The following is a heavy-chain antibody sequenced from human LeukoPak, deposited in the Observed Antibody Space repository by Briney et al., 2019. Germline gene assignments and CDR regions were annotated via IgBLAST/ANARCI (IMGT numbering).Heavy chain of an antibody. J-gene: IGHJ4*02. CDR2: IYYSGST. CDR3: ARVLTYGSRTYYFDY. V-gene: IGHV4-59*01. D-gene: IGHD3-10*01. Sequence: SETLSLTCTVSGGSISGYYWSWIRQPPGKGLEWIGYIYYSGSTNYNPSLKSRVTISLDASKNQFSLKLSSVTAVDTAVYYCARVLTYGSRTYYFDYWGQGTLVTVSS. CDR1: GGSISGYY.